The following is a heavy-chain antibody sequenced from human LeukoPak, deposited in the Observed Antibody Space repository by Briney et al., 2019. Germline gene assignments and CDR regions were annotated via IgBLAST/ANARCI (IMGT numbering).Heavy chain of an antibody. CDR3: ARDFMTTVTTTLGDY. V-gene: IGHV1-2*02. CDR2: INPNSGGT. CDR1: GYTXTGYY. Sequence: ASVKVSCKASGYTXTGYYMHGVRQAPGQGLEWMGWINPNSGGTNYAQKFQGRVTMTRDTSISTAYMELSRLRSDDTAVYYCARDFMTTVTTTLGDYWGQGTLVTVSS. J-gene: IGHJ4*02. D-gene: IGHD4-17*01.